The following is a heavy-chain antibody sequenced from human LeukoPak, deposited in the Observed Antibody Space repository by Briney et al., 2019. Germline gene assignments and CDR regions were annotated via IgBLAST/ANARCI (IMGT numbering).Heavy chain of an antibody. J-gene: IGHJ3*02. V-gene: IGHV1-18*01. CDR1: GYTFTNYG. CDR2: ISAYNGNK. Sequence: ASVKVSCKASGYTFTNYGISWVRQAPGQGLDWMGWISAYNGNKVYAQELQGRVTMTTDTSTSTAYMELRSLRSDDTAVYYCARVSNLVVRGGSAFDIWGQGTMVTVSS. D-gene: IGHD2-21*01. CDR3: ARVSNLVVRGGSAFDI.